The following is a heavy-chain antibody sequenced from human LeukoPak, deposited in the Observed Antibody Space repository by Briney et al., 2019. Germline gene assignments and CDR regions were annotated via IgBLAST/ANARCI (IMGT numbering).Heavy chain of an antibody. Sequence: PGGSLRLSCAVSGFTVSNNYLTWVRQAPGKGLEWVPVLYSGGTTYYADSVKGRFSLSRDISKNMVYLQMDSLRAEDTAVYYCAREGGYSFGHDYWGQGTLVTVSS. V-gene: IGHV3-66*01. J-gene: IGHJ4*02. D-gene: IGHD5-18*01. CDR1: GFTVSNNY. CDR2: LYSGGTT. CDR3: AREGGYSFGHDY.